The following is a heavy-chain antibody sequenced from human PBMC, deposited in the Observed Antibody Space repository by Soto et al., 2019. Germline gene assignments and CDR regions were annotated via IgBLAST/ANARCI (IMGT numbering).Heavy chain of an antibody. D-gene: IGHD3-22*01. CDR3: ARDYYKYYDSSGYYRSPAY. Sequence: GGSLRLSCAASGSTFSSYAMHWVRQAPGKGLEWVALISYDGSDKDYADSVKGRFTISRDNSRNTLFLQMNSLRAEDTAVYYCARDYYKYYDSSGYYRSPAYWGQGTLVTVSS. CDR1: GSTFSSYA. J-gene: IGHJ4*02. V-gene: IGHV3-30-3*01. CDR2: ISYDGSDK.